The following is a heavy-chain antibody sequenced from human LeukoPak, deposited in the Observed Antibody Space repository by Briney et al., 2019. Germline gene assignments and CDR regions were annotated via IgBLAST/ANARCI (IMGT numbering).Heavy chain of an antibody. V-gene: IGHV4-28*01. J-gene: IGHJ4*02. Sequence: SETLSLTCAVSGYSITSSSWWGWIRQPPGKGLEWIGYIYHSGTTYYNPSLQSRVTMSVDMSKNQFSLKLSSVTAVDTAVYYCARKENVYYYFDYWGQGTLVTVSS. CDR2: IYHSGTT. CDR3: ARKENVYYYFDY. D-gene: IGHD3-10*01. CDR1: GYSITSSSW.